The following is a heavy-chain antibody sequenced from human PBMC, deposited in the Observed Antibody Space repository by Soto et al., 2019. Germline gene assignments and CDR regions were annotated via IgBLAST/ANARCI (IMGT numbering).Heavy chain of an antibody. CDR3: ARSLYDLLTGSVYNWFDP. J-gene: IGHJ5*02. CDR2: INGGNGNT. D-gene: IGHD3-9*01. V-gene: IGHV1-3*01. CDR1: GYTFTNYA. Sequence: ASVKVSCKASGYTFTNYAMHWVRQAPGQRLGWMGWINGGNGNTKYSQKFQGRVTITRDTSASTAYMELSSQRSEDTAVYYCARSLYDLLTGSVYNWFDPWGRGTLVTVSS.